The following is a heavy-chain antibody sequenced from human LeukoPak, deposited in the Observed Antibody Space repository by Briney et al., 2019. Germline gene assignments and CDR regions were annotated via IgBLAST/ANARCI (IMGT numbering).Heavy chain of an antibody. V-gene: IGHV4-59*08. Sequence: SETLSLTCTVSGGSISNYYWSWIRQPPGKGLEYIGHIYYDGSTNYSPSLKSRLTISVDTSKNQLSLKLTSVTAADTAVYYCARRGYGSGNSCYLFDYWGQGTLVTVSS. J-gene: IGHJ4*02. D-gene: IGHD2-15*01. CDR1: GGSISNYY. CDR2: IYYDGST. CDR3: ARRGYGSGNSCYLFDY.